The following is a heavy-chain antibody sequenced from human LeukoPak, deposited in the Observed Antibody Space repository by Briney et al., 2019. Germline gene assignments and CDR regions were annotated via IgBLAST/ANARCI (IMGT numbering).Heavy chain of an antibody. CDR2: MNPNSGNT. Sequence: ASVKVSCKASGYTFTSYDINWVRQATGQGLKWMGWMNPNSGNTGYAQKFQGRVTMTRNTSISTAYMELSSLRSEDTAVYYCARAPTMVRGVISRYYFDYWGQGTLVTVSS. J-gene: IGHJ4*02. CDR3: ARAPTMVRGVISRYYFDY. V-gene: IGHV1-8*01. CDR1: GYTFTSYD. D-gene: IGHD3-10*01.